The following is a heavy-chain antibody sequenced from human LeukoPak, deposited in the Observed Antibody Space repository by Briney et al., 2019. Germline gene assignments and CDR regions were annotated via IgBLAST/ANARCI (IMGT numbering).Heavy chain of an antibody. V-gene: IGHV3-30*18. D-gene: IGHD3-22*01. J-gene: IGHJ4*02. Sequence: GGSLRLSCAASDFTFSSYAMSWVRQAPGKGLEWVAVISYDGSNKYYADSVKGRFTISRDNSKNTLYLQMNSLRAEDTAVYYCAKDIRDSSGFDYWGQGTLVTVSS. CDR2: ISYDGSNK. CDR1: DFTFSSYA. CDR3: AKDIRDSSGFDY.